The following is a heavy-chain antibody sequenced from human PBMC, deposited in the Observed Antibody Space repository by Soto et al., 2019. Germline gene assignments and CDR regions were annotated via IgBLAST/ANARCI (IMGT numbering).Heavy chain of an antibody. CDR1: GYALTELS. D-gene: IGHD4-17*01. CDR3: ATPRYGFDY. CDR2: FDPEDGET. J-gene: IGHJ4*02. Sequence: GXSVKVSCKVSGYALTELSMLWVRQAPVKGLEWMGCFDPEDGETIYAQMFQGRVTMTEDTSTDTAYMELSSLRSEDTAVYSCATPRYGFDYWGQGTLFTVPS. V-gene: IGHV1-24*01.